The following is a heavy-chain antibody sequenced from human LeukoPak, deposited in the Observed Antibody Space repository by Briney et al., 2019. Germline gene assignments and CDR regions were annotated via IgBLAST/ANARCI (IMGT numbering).Heavy chain of an antibody. CDR3: ARNPTTGTYWFDP. V-gene: IGHV3-21*01. D-gene: IGHD1-1*01. J-gene: IGHJ5*02. Sequence: GGSLRLSCAAPGFTFSSYSMNWVRQAPGKGLEWVSSISSSSSYIYYADSVKGRFTISRDNAKNSLYLQMNSLRAEDTAVYYCARNPTTGTYWFDPWGQGTLVTVSS. CDR2: ISSSSSYI. CDR1: GFTFSSYS.